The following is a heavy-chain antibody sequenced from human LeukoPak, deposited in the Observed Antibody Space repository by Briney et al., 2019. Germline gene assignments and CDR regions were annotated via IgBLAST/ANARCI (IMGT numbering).Heavy chain of an antibody. CDR1: GFTFSSYA. D-gene: IGHD6-13*01. CDR3: ASPYSSSWYGDY. V-gene: IGHV3-23*01. J-gene: IGHJ4*02. CDR2: ISGSGGST. Sequence: GGSLRLSCAASGFTFSSYAMNWVRQAPGKGLEWVSAISGSGGSTYYADSVKGRFTISRDNAKNSLYLQMNSLRAEDTAVYYCASPYSSSWYGDYWGQGTLVTVSS.